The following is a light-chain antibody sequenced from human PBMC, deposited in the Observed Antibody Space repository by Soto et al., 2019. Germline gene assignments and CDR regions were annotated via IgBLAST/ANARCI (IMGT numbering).Light chain of an antibody. CDR3: SSYTSSIHYV. Sequence: QSALTQPASVSGSPGQSITISCTGTSSDVGGYNYVSWYQQHPGKAPKLMIYDVSNWPSGVSNRFSGSKSGNTASLTISGLQAEDEADYYCSSYTSSIHYVFGTGTKVTVL. CDR1: SSDVGGYNY. J-gene: IGLJ1*01. CDR2: DVS. V-gene: IGLV2-14*01.